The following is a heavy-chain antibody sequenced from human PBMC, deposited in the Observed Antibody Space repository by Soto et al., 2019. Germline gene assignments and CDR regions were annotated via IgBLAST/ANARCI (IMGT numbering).Heavy chain of an antibody. V-gene: IGHV4-39*01. CDR2: IFYLGSS. CDR1: GDSIISSDFY. CDR3: ARNYFELRKNNWFDT. D-gene: IGHD1-7*01. J-gene: IGHJ5*02. Sequence: SETLSLTCTVSGDSIISSDFYWGWVRQPPGKGLEWIGSIFYLGSSYYNPSLKSRVTMSVDTSKNQFSLRLRSVTAADTALYFCARNYFELRKNNWFDTWGQGIMVTVSS.